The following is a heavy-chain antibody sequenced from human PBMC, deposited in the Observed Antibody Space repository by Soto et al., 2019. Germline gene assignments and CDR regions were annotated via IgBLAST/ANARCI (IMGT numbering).Heavy chain of an antibody. V-gene: IGHV3-30*03. CDR1: GFTFRSYA. Sequence: GGTLRLSCAASGFTFRSYAMHWVRQAPGKGLEWVAVISYDESDKYYADSLKGRFTISRDNSKNTLYLQMNSLRGEDTAVYYCDRDLSVDGPDYWGQGTLVTVSS. D-gene: IGHD6-19*01. CDR2: ISYDESDK. CDR3: DRDLSVDGPDY. J-gene: IGHJ4*02.